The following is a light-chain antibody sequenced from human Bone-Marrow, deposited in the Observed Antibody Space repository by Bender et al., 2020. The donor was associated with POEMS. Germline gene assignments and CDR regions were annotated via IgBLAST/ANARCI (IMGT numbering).Light chain of an antibody. V-gene: IGLV1-47*02. J-gene: IGLJ3*02. Sequence: QSVLTQPPSASGTPGQRVTISCSGSSSNIGTNPVNWYQQLPGTAPKLLIYINSQRPSGVPDRISGSKSGTSASLAISGLRFEDEADYHCAVWDDSLSAWVFGGGTKLTVL. CDR1: SSNIGTNP. CDR3: AVWDDSLSAWV. CDR2: INS.